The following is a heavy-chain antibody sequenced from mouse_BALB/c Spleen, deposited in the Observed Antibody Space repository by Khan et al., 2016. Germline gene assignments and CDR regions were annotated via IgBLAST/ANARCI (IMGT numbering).Heavy chain of an antibody. CDR3: ANFLCYDPGMFAY. J-gene: IGHJ3*01. D-gene: IGHD2-4*01. CDR1: GFSLTGYG. CDR2: IWGDGST. Sequence: QVQLKESGPGLVAPSQSLSITCTVSGFSLTGYGVNWVRQPPGQGLEWLGKIWGDGSTDYNSDLKYRLSISKDNSKCQASLKMNSMKTDDTARYFCANFLCYDPGMFAYWGQGTLVTVSA. V-gene: IGHV2-6-7*01.